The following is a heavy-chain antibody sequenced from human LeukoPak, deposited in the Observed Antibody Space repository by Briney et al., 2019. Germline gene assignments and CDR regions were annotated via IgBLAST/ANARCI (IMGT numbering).Heavy chain of an antibody. Sequence: NPSEPLSLTCAVYGGPFSGYHWRWPRHSPGEGLEGFAEIHYSGSASYNPYLKSRVTISGDPSKNQVSLRVTSVTAADTAEYYCARGILSGYYFDSWGQGSLVTVSS. V-gene: IGHV4-34*01. CDR1: GGPFSGYH. J-gene: IGHJ4*02. CDR2: IHYSGSA. D-gene: IGHD2-15*01. CDR3: ARGILSGYYFDS.